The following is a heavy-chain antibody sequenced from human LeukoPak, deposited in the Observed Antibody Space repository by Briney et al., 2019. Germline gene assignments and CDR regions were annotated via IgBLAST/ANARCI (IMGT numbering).Heavy chain of an antibody. CDR1: GFTFSSYW. D-gene: IGHD1-26*01. CDR3: ASGRGSYDHDAFDI. V-gene: IGHV3-7*03. CDR2: IKQDGSEK. J-gene: IGHJ3*02. Sequence: GGSLSFSCAASGFTFSSYWMSWVGQAPGKGWEGLANIKQDGSEKYYVDSVKGRFTISRDNAKNSLYLQMNSLRAEDTAVYYCASGRGSYDHDAFDIWGQGTMVTVSS.